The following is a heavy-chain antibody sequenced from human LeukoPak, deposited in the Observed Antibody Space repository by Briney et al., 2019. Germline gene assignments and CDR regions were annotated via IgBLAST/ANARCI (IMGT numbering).Heavy chain of an antibody. CDR3: TRDRVPGILTGYYSLRG. V-gene: IGHV1-2*06. D-gene: IGHD3-9*01. CDR1: GYTFTGYY. J-gene: IGHJ4*02. CDR2: INPNSGGT. Sequence: ASVKVSCKASGYTFTGYYMHWVRQAPGQGLEWMGQINPNSGGTNYAQKFQGRVTMTRDTSISTAYMELSRLRSDDTAVYYCTRDRVPGILTGYYSLRGWGRGTLVTVSS.